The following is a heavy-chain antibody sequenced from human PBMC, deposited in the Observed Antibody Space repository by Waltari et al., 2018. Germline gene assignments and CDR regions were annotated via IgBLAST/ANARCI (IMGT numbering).Heavy chain of an antibody. CDR1: GYSISSGYY. CDR3: ASLGYYDFWSGYIFDY. D-gene: IGHD3-3*01. CDR2: IYHSGST. V-gene: IGHV4-38-2*01. J-gene: IGHJ4*02. Sequence: QVQLQESGPGLVKPSETLSLTCAVSGYSISSGYYWGWIRQPPGKGLEWIGSIYHSGSTYYNPSLKSRVTISVDTSKNQFSLKLSSVTAADTAVYYCASLGYYDFWSGYIFDYWGQGTLVTVSS.